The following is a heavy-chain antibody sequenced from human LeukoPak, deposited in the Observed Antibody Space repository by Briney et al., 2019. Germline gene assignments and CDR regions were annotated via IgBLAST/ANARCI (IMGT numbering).Heavy chain of an antibody. CDR2: ISSSGSTI. J-gene: IGHJ5*02. Sequence: PGGSLRLSCAASGFTFSDYYMSWIRQAPGKGLEWVSYISSSGSTIYYADSVEGRFTISRDNAKNSLYLQMNSLRAEDTAVYYCARDRDTAMNNWFDPWGQGTLVTVSS. D-gene: IGHD5-18*01. V-gene: IGHV3-11*01. CDR3: ARDRDTAMNNWFDP. CDR1: GFTFSDYY.